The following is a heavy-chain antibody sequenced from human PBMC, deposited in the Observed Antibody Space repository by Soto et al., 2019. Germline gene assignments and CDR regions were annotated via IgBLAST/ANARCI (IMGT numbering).Heavy chain of an antibody. CDR2: IIPIFGTA. CDR1: GGTFSSYA. V-gene: IGHV1-69*06. Sequence: SVKVSCKASGGTFSSYAISWVRQAPGQGLEWMGGIIPIFGTANYAQKYQGRVTITADKSTCTAYMELSSLRSEDTAVYYCARGRGIVVVVAAAAYYGMDVWGQGTTVTVSS. J-gene: IGHJ6*02. D-gene: IGHD2-15*01. CDR3: ARGRGIVVVVAAAAYYGMDV.